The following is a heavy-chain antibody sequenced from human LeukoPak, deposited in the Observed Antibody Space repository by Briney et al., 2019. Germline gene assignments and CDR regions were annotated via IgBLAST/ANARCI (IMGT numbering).Heavy chain of an antibody. V-gene: IGHV1-69*13. CDR2: IIPIFGTA. D-gene: IGHD2-21*02. Sequence: GASVKVSCKASGGTFSSYTITWVRQAPGQGLEWMGVIIPIFGTANYAQKFQGRVTITADESTSTAYMELSSLRSEDTAVYYCARVNCGGDCYSDRGAFDIWGQGTMVTVSS. J-gene: IGHJ3*02. CDR3: ARVNCGGDCYSDRGAFDI. CDR1: GGTFSSYT.